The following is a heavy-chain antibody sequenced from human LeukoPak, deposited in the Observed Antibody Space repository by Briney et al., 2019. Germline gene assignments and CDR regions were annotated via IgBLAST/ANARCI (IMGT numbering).Heavy chain of an antibody. J-gene: IGHJ4*02. CDR3: ARRPTIFGVVIMFEDYFDY. D-gene: IGHD3-3*01. Sequence: GGSLRLSCAASGFTFSSYAMSWVRLAPGKGLEWVSAISGSGGSTYYADSVKGRFTISRDNSKNTLYLQMNSLRAEDTAVYYCARRPTIFGVVIMFEDYFDYWGQGTLVTVSS. V-gene: IGHV3-23*01. CDR2: ISGSGGST. CDR1: GFTFSSYA.